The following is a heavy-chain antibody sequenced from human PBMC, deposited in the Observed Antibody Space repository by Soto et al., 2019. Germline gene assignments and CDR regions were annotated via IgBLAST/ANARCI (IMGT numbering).Heavy chain of an antibody. J-gene: IGHJ5*02. Sequence: SETLSLTCAVYGGSFSGYYWSWIRQPPGKGLEWIGQINHSGSTNYNPSLKSRVTISVDTSKNQFSLKLTSVTAADTAVYYCARSRPGLVRWFDPWGQGTLVTVS. CDR3: ARSRPGLVRWFDP. CDR1: GGSFSGYY. CDR2: INHSGST. V-gene: IGHV4-34*01. D-gene: IGHD6-19*01.